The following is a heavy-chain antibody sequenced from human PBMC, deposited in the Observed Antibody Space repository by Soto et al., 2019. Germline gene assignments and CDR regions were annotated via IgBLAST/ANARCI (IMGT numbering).Heavy chain of an antibody. CDR2: ISSNGGST. CDR1: GFTFSSYA. J-gene: IGHJ3*02. V-gene: IGHV3-64*01. CDR3: ARETVRLWRKKAHGAFDI. D-gene: IGHD5-18*01. Sequence: GGSLRLSCAASGFTFSSYAMHWVRQAPGKGLEYVSAISSNGGSTYYANSVKGRFTISRDNSKNTLYLQMGSLRAEDMAVYYCARETVRLWRKKAHGAFDIWGQGTMVTVSS.